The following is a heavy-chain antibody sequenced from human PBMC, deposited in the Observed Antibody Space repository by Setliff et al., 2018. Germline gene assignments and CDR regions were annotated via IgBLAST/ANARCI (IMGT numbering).Heavy chain of an antibody. CDR3: ARRDSTSFYGYSFDF. CDR1: GDSISRSTYY. Sequence: PSETLSLTCTVSGDSISRSTYYWGWIRQSPGKGLDWIGTVDHSGNTFYNPSLKSRVSISVDTSKNQFSLKLTSVSAADTAVYYCARRDSTSFYGYSFDFWGQGTLVTV. J-gene: IGHJ4*02. CDR2: VDHSGNT. D-gene: IGHD3-22*01. V-gene: IGHV4-39*01.